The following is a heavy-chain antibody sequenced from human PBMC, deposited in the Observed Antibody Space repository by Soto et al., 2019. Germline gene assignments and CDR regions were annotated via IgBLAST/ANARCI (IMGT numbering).Heavy chain of an antibody. J-gene: IGHJ4*02. Sequence: QVQLVQSGAEVKKPGASVKVSCKASGYTFTSYGISWVRQAPGQGLEWMGWISAYNGNTNYAQKLQGRVTMTTDTSTRTAYMELRSLRSDDTAVYYCARDLREGYSYGRVFDYWGQGTLVTVSS. CDR3: ARDLREGYSYGRVFDY. CDR2: ISAYNGNT. V-gene: IGHV1-18*01. CDR1: GYTFTSYG. D-gene: IGHD5-18*01.